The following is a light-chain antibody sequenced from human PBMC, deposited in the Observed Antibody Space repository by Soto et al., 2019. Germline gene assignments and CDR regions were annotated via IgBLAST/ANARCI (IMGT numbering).Light chain of an antibody. V-gene: IGLV3-25*03. CDR3: QSADSSGTYRV. Sequence: SYELIQPPSMSVSPGQTARITCSGGALTKQIAYWYQQKPGQAPVLVIYKDSERPSGIPERFSGSTSGTTVTLTISGVQAEDEADYYCQSADSSGTYRVFGGGTKVTVL. CDR2: KDS. CDR1: ALTKQI. J-gene: IGLJ2*01.